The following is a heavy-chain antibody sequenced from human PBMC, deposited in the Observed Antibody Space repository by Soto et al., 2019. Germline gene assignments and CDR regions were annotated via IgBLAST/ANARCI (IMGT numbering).Heavy chain of an antibody. V-gene: IGHV5-51*01. CDR1: GYNFIRYW. CDR3: ARHSGSGWYSEFDY. J-gene: IGHJ4*02. CDR2: IYPGDSDA. Sequence: GESLKISCTGSGYNFIRYWIGWVRQMHGKGLEWMGTIYPGDSDARYSPSFQGQVTISADKSINTAYLQWSSLKASDTAMYYCARHSGSGWYSEFDYWGQGTLVTVSS. D-gene: IGHD6-19*01.